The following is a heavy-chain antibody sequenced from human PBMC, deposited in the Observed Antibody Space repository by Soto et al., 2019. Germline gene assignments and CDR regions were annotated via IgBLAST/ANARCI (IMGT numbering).Heavy chain of an antibody. CDR3: ARDNYVKHSSGWPRVSRWFDP. V-gene: IGHV1-2*02. J-gene: IGHJ5*02. Sequence: GASVKVSCKASGYTFTGYYMHWVRQAPGQGLEWMGWINPNSGGTNYAQKLQGRVTMTRDTSISTAYMELSRLRSDDTAVYYCARDNYVKHSSGWPRVSRWFDPWGQGTLVTVSS. D-gene: IGHD6-19*01. CDR1: GYTFTGYY. CDR2: INPNSGGT.